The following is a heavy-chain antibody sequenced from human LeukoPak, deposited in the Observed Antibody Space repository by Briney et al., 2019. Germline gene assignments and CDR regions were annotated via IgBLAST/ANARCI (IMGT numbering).Heavy chain of an antibody. J-gene: IGHJ5*02. CDR2: IKSKAVGGTT. CDR3: TTEYSTMIVS. V-gene: IGHV3-15*01. CDR1: GFPFSNAW. Sequence: PGGSLRLSCAASGFPFSNAWMSWVRQPPGKGLEWVGRIKSKAVGGTTDYSAPVEGRFIISRDDSKNTLYLQMNSLKTEDTAVYYCTTEYSTMIVSWGQGTLVAVSS. D-gene: IGHD3-22*01.